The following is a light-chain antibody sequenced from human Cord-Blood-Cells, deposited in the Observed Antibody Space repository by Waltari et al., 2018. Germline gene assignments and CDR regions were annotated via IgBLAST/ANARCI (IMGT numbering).Light chain of an antibody. CDR2: QAS. CDR3: QQYNSYST. V-gene: IGKV1-5*03. Sequence: DIQMTQSPSTLSASVGDRVTITCRDSQSISSWLAWYQQKPGKAPKLLIYQASSLESGVPSRFSGSGSGTEFTLTISSLQPDDFATYYCQQYNSYSTFGQGTKVEIK. J-gene: IGKJ1*01. CDR1: QSISSW.